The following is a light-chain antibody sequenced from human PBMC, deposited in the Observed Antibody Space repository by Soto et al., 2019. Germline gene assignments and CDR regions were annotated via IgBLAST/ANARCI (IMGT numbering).Light chain of an antibody. V-gene: IGKV3-20*01. CDR2: GAS. Sequence: EIELTQSRGTLSLSPGESATLSCRVSQTTSPKYVAWYQQRRGLAPRLLVYGASKRAAGIPDRFRGSGSGSEFSLTISGLEPEDFAVYFCQHFGSSPPVIFGQGTRLEIK. CDR3: QHFGSSPPVI. J-gene: IGKJ5*01. CDR1: QTTSPKY.